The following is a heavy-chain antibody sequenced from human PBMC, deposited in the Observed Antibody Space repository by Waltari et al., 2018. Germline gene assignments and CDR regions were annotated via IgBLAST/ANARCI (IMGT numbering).Heavy chain of an antibody. CDR1: GFTFSSYE. J-gene: IGHJ6*02. CDR2: ISSSGSTI. CDR3: ARDRVVPFYVDGMDV. V-gene: IGHV3-48*03. Sequence: EVQLVESGGGLVQPGGSLRLSCAASGFTFSSYEMNWVRQAPGKGLEWVSYISSSGSTIYYADSVKGRFTISRDNAKNSLYLQMNSLRAEDTAVYYCARDRVVPFYVDGMDVWGQGTTVTVSS. D-gene: IGHD2-2*01.